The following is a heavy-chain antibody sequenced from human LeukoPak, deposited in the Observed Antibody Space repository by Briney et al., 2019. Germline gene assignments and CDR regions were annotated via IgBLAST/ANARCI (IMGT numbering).Heavy chain of an antibody. CDR2: ISGSGGST. V-gene: IGHV3-23*01. CDR3: AGPSSSGVGY. Sequence: PGGSLRLSCAASGFTFSSYAMSWVRQAPGKGLEWVSAISGSGGSTYYADSVKGRFTISRDNSKNTLYVQMNSLRVEDTAVYYCAGPSSSGVGYWGQGTLVTVSS. CDR1: GFTFSSYA. D-gene: IGHD6-6*01. J-gene: IGHJ4*02.